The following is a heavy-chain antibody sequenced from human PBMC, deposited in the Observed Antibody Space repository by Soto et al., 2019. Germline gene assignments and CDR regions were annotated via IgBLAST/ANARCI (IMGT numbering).Heavy chain of an antibody. Sequence: GGSLRLSCAASGFTFSSCSMNWVRQAPGKGLEWVSAISGSGCSTYYADSVKGRFTISRDNSKNTLYLQMNSLRAEDTAVYYCAKIGPRGYSGYDYGAPAYWGQGTLVTVSS. D-gene: IGHD5-12*01. CDR3: AKIGPRGYSGYDYGAPAY. V-gene: IGHV3-23*01. CDR2: ISGSGCST. CDR1: GFTFSSCS. J-gene: IGHJ4*02.